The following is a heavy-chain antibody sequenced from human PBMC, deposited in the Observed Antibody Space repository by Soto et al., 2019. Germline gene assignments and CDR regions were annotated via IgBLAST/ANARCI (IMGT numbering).Heavy chain of an antibody. CDR2: IFYSGST. J-gene: IGHJ5*02. Sequence: SETLSLTCTVSGGSINSYYWSWIRQPPGRGLEWIGYIFYSGSTNYNPSLKSRVTISVNTSKNQFSLMLNSVTAADTAVYYCARHRYYPDWFDPWGQGTLVTVSS. V-gene: IGHV4-59*08. CDR1: GGSINSYY. CDR3: ARHRYYPDWFDP. D-gene: IGHD3-10*01.